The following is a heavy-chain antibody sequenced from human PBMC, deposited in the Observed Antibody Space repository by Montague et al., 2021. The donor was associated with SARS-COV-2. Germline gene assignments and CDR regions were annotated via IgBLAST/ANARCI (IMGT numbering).Heavy chain of an antibody. V-gene: IGHV4-34*01. D-gene: IGHD1-26*01. J-gene: IGHJ3*01. Sequence: SETLSLTCAVYGGSFSVYYWSWLRQSPRNGLEWIAEIYHSGTANXNPSLKSRVSISVDTSKNQFTLKLTSVTAADTAMYYCAKEREVVRASRTLVAFDLWGQGTMVTVSS. CDR1: GGSFSVYY. CDR2: IYHSGTA. CDR3: AKEREVVRASRTLVAFDL.